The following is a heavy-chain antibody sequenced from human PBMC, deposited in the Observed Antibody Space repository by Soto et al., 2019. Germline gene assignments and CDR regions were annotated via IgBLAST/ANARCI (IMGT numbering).Heavy chain of an antibody. CDR1: GFTFGSYA. CDR2: ISYDGNKE. D-gene: IGHD2-21*02. J-gene: IGHJ4*02. CDR3: ARGGPYCGGGCYSFPTEY. Sequence: QVQLVESGGGVVQPGTSLRLCWAASGFTFGSYAMHWVRQGPGKGLEWVAVISYDGNKEYYGDSVKGRFTISRDNSKKTLYLQMNSLRADDTAVYYCARGGPYCGGGCYSFPTEYWGQGTLVTVSS. V-gene: IGHV3-30*03.